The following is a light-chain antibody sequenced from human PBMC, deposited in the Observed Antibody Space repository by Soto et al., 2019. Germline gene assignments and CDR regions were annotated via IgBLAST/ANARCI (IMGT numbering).Light chain of an antibody. J-gene: IGKJ5*01. Sequence: EIFLTQQPRDLPMSPGDRATLSCWASESIGDYLAWYQQRPGQAPRLLIYAASRRASGTPHRFSGSGSERAFTLAISGLEPADFGVYYCQQHVTSPSMTFGQGTRLEI. CDR1: ESIGDY. CDR2: AAS. V-gene: IGKV3-20*01. CDR3: QQHVTSPSMT.